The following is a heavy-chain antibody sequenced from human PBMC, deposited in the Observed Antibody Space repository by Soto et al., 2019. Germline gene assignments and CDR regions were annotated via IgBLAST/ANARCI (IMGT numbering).Heavy chain of an antibody. Sequence: GGSLRLSCAASGFTFSDYYMSWIRQAPGKGLEWVSYISSSSSYTNYADSVKGRFTISRDNAKNSLYLQMNSLRAEDTAVYYCAREPDSSGYYASDYYYGMDVWGQGTTVTVSS. CDR1: GFTFSDYY. CDR2: ISSSSSYT. D-gene: IGHD3-22*01. CDR3: AREPDSSGYYASDYYYGMDV. J-gene: IGHJ6*02. V-gene: IGHV3-11*05.